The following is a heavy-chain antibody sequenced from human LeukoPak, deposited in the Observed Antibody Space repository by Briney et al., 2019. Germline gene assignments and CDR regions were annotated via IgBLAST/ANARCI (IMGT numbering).Heavy chain of an antibody. CDR3: ARDALSFQH. V-gene: IGHV3-30-3*01. Sequence: GGSLRLSCAASGFTFSSYAMHWVRQAPGKGLEWVAVISYDGSNKYYADSVKGRFTISRDNSKNTLYLQMNSLRAEDTAVYYCARDALSFQHWGQGTLVTVSS. CDR2: ISYDGSNK. CDR1: GFTFSSYA. D-gene: IGHD3-16*02. J-gene: IGHJ1*01.